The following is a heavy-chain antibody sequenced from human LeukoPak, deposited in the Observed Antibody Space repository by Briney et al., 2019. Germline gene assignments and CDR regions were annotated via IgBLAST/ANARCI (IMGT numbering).Heavy chain of an antibody. CDR2: IYYSGST. CDR1: GGSISSYY. CDR3: ARVSIYYYYGMDV. V-gene: IGHV4-59*01. Sequence: ASETLSLTCTVSGGSISSYYWSWIRQPPGKGLEWIGYIYYSGSTNYNPSLKSRVTISVDTSKNQLSLKLSSVTAADTAVYYCARVSIYYYYGMDVWGQGTTVTVSS. J-gene: IGHJ6*02.